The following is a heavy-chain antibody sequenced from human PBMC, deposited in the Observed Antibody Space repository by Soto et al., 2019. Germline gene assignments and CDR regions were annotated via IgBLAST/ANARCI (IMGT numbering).Heavy chain of an antibody. Sequence: GGSLRLSCAASGFTFSSYAMSWVRQAPGKGLEWVSAISGSGGSTYYADSVRGRFTISRDNSKNTLYLQMNSLRAEDTAVYYCAKTIQLWTGPKYYYYYGMDVWGQGTKVTGSS. CDR1: GFTFSSYA. V-gene: IGHV3-23*01. D-gene: IGHD5-18*01. CDR3: AKTIQLWTGPKYYYYYGMDV. CDR2: ISGSGGST. J-gene: IGHJ6*02.